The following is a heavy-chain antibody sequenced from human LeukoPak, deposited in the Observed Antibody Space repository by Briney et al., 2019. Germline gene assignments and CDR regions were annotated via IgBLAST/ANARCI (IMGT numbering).Heavy chain of an antibody. Sequence: PGGSLRLSCAVSGLTVNTNDLTWVRQAPEKGLEWVSTTFSDDTTSYSDSVKGRFTISRDNSKNTLHLQMNGLRAEDSAVYYCTRDIPRDPYSYFDYWGQGILVTVSS. J-gene: IGHJ4*02. CDR3: TRDIPRDPYSYFDY. CDR2: TFSDDTT. V-gene: IGHV3-53*01. CDR1: GLTVNTND. D-gene: IGHD5-24*01.